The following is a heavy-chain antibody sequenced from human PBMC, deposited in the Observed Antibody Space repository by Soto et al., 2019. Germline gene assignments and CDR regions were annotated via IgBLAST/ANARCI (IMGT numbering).Heavy chain of an antibody. CDR3: ARGTVTTGSCDC. Sequence: QVQLQQWGAGLLKPSETLSLTCVVYGGSFSGYYWHWIRQPPGKGLEWIGEINHSGRTIYNPSLKSRVTISIDTSKNQFSLKLSSVTAADTAVYYCARGTVTTGSCDCWGQGTLVTVSS. CDR1: GGSFSGYY. J-gene: IGHJ4*02. V-gene: IGHV4-34*01. CDR2: INHSGRT. D-gene: IGHD4-17*01.